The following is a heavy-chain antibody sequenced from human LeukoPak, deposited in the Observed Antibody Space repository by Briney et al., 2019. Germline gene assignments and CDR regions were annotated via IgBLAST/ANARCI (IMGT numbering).Heavy chain of an antibody. V-gene: IGHV3-49*04. D-gene: IGHD2-2*01. CDR2: IRSKAYGGTT. CDR1: GFTFSSYA. CDR3: TRALVDCSSTSCLLSYEYYYYYYYMDV. J-gene: IGHJ6*03. Sequence: PGGSLRLSCAASGFTFSSYAMSWVRQAPGKGLEWVGFIRSKAYGGTTEYAASVKGRFTISRDDSKSIAYLQMNSLKTEDTAVYYCTRALVDCSSTSCLLSYEYYYYYYYMDVWGKGTTVTVSS.